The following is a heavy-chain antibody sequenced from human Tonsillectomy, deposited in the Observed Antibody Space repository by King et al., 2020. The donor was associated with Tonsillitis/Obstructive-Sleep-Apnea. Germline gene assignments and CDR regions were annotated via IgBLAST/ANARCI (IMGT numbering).Heavy chain of an antibody. Sequence: VQLVESGGGLVKPGGSLRLSCAASGFTFDNAWMNWVRQAPGKGLEWVGRIKSKSDGGTTDYGAPVKGRVSISRDDSKNTLYLQMNSLKTEDTAVYYCASFDAYRISWGFEYYSGMDVWGQGTTVTVSS. CDR1: GFTFDNAW. V-gene: IGHV3-15*07. CDR2: IKSKSDGGTT. CDR3: ASFDAYRISWGFEYYSGMDV. D-gene: IGHD6-13*01. J-gene: IGHJ6*02.